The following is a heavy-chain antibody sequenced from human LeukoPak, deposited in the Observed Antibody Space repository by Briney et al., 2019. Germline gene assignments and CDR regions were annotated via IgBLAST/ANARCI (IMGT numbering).Heavy chain of an antibody. CDR3: ARDRHPEGGFDP. V-gene: IGHV3-53*01. CDR1: GFTVSSNY. D-gene: IGHD3-16*01. Sequence: GGSLRLSCAASGFTVSSNYMSWVRQAPGKGLEWVSVIYSGGSTYYADSVKGRFTISRDNSKNTLYLQMNSLRAEDTAVYYCARDRHPEGGFDPWGQGTLVTVSS. J-gene: IGHJ5*02. CDR2: IYSGGST.